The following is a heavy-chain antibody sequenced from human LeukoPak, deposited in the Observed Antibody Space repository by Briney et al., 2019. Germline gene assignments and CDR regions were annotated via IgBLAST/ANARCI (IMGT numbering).Heavy chain of an antibody. CDR2: INHSGST. D-gene: IGHD2-15*01. CDR3: ASHRVVTRDFDY. J-gene: IGHJ4*02. Sequence: KPSETLSLTCAVYGGPFSGYYWSWIRQPPGKGLEWIGEINHSGSTNYNPSLKSRVTISVDTSKNQFSLKLSSVTAADTAVYYCASHRVVTRDFDYWGQGTLVTVSS. CDR1: GGPFSGYY. V-gene: IGHV4-34*09.